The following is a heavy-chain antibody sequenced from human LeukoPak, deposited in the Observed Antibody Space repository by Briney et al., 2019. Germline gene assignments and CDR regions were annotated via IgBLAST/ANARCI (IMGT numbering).Heavy chain of an antibody. Sequence: SETLSLTCTVSGGSISSSSYYWGWIRQPPGKGLGWIGSIYYSGSTYYNPSLKSRVTISVDTSKNQFSLKLSSVTAADTAVYYCARVSGWYSSYYYYYGMDVWGQGTTVTVSS. D-gene: IGHD6-19*01. CDR1: GGSISSSSYY. J-gene: IGHJ6*02. CDR2: IYYSGST. V-gene: IGHV4-39*07. CDR3: ARVSGWYSSYYYYYGMDV.